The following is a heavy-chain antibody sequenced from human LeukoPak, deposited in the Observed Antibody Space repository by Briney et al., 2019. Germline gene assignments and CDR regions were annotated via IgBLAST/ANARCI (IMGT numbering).Heavy chain of an antibody. CDR3: ARVSSSWLFDY. CDR2: IYTSGST. CDR1: GGAISSGSYD. J-gene: IGHJ4*02. V-gene: IGHV4-61*02. Sequence: SETLSLTCTVSGGAISSGSYDWSWIRQPAGKGLEWIGRIYTSGSTNYNPSLKSRVTISVDRSKNQFSLKLSSVTAADTAVYYCARVSSSWLFDYWGQGTLVTVSS. D-gene: IGHD6-13*01.